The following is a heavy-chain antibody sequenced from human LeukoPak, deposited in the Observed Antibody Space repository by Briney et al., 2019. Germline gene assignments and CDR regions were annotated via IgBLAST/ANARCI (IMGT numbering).Heavy chain of an antibody. CDR3: ARGRAYYDSSGYSLDAFDI. Sequence: ASVKVSCKASGYTFTSYDINWVRQATGQGLEWMGSMNTNSGNTGYAQKFQGRVTITRNTSISTAYMELSSLRSEDTAVYYCARGRAYYDSSGYSLDAFDIWGQGTMVTVSS. J-gene: IGHJ3*02. CDR1: GYTFTSYD. D-gene: IGHD3-22*01. CDR2: MNTNSGNT. V-gene: IGHV1-8*03.